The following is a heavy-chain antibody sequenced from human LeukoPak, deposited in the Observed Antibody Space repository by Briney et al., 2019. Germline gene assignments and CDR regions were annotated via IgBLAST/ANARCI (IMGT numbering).Heavy chain of an antibody. CDR2: INPSGGST. J-gene: IGHJ5*02. D-gene: IGHD1-26*01. Sequence: ASVKVSCKASGYTFTSYYMHWVRQALGQGLEWMGIINPSGGSTSYAQKFQGRVTMTRDMSTSTDYMELSSLRSEDTAVYYCARDNSVGDTAWWFDPWGQGTLVTVSS. V-gene: IGHV1-46*01. CDR1: GYTFTSYY. CDR3: ARDNSVGDTAWWFDP.